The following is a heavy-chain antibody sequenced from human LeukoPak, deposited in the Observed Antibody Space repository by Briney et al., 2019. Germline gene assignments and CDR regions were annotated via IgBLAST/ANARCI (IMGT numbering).Heavy chain of an antibody. CDR1: GYTFTSYG. Sequence: ASVKVSCKASGYTFTSYGISWVRQAPGQGLEWMGWISAYNGNTNYAQKFQGRVTMTTDTSTSTAYMELRSLRSDDTAMFYCARDALHYGSGSYYNNWGQGTLVTVST. J-gene: IGHJ4*02. D-gene: IGHD3-10*01. CDR2: ISAYNGNT. CDR3: ARDALHYGSGSYYNN. V-gene: IGHV1-18*01.